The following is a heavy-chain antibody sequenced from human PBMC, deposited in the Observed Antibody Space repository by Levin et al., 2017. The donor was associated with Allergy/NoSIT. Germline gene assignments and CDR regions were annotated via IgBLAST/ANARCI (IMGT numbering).Heavy chain of an antibody. J-gene: IGHJ4*02. D-gene: IGHD4-17*01. V-gene: IGHV3-74*01. CDR2: INTDGGST. CDR1: GFTFSSYW. CDR3: ITVTTGYFDY. Sequence: GESLKISCAASGFTFSSYWMHWVRQVPGKGLVWVSRINTDGGSTTYADSVQGRFTISRDNARNTLYLQMNSLRAEDTAIYYCITVTTGYFDYWGQGTLVTVSS.